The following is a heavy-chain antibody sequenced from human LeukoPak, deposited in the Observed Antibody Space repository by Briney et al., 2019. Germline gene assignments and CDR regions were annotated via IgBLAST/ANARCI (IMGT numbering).Heavy chain of an antibody. CDR1: GFTFSRYS. CDR3: ARDSDDFWSGYSPYYFDY. CDR2: ISTSNSPI. D-gene: IGHD3-3*01. V-gene: IGHV3-48*01. J-gene: IGHJ4*02. Sequence: PEGSLRLSCAASGFTFSRYSMNWVRQAPGKGLEWISYISTSNSPIYYADSVKGQFTISRDNAKNSLYLQMNSLSAEDTAVYYCARDSDDFWSGYSPYYFDYWGQGTLVTVSS.